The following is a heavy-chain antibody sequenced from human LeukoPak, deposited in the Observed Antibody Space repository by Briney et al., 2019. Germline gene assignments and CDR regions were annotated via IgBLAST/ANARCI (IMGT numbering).Heavy chain of an antibody. J-gene: IGHJ4*02. CDR2: ISSSSSYI. Sequence: GSLRLSCAASGFTFSSYSMNWVRQAPGKGLEWVSAISSSSSYIYYADSVKGRFTISRDNAKNSLYLQMNSLRAEDMALYYCAKDMGDCSSTSCYAFDYWGQGTLVTVSS. CDR3: AKDMGDCSSTSCYAFDY. CDR1: GFTFSSYS. V-gene: IGHV3-21*04. D-gene: IGHD2-2*01.